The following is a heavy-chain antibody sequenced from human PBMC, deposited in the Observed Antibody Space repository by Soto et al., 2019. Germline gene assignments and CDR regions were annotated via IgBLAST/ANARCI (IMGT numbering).Heavy chain of an antibody. V-gene: IGHV4-59*01. CDR1: GGSISSYY. Sequence: SETLSLTCTVSGGSISSYYWSWIRQPPGKGLEWIGYIYYSGSTNYNPSLKSRVTISVDTSKNQFSLKLSSVTAADTAVYYCAGVHSGSYYMVWFDPWGQGTLVTVSS. J-gene: IGHJ5*02. CDR2: IYYSGST. D-gene: IGHD1-26*01. CDR3: AGVHSGSYYMVWFDP.